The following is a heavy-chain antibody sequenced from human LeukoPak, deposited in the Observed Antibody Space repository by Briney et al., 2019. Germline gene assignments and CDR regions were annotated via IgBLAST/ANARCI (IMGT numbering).Heavy chain of an antibody. V-gene: IGHV1-18*04. D-gene: IGHD2-15*01. J-gene: IGHJ4*02. CDR1: GYTFTSYY. CDR3: ARERVVVAANDY. Sequence: ASVKVSCKASGYTFTSYYMHWVRQAPGQGLEWMGWISAYNGNTNYAQKLQGRVTMTTDTSTSTAYMELRSLRSDDTAVYYCARERVVVAANDYWGRGTLVTVSS. CDR2: ISAYNGNT.